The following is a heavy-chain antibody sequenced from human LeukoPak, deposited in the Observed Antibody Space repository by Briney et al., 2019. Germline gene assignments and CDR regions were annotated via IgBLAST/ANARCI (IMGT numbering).Heavy chain of an antibody. CDR2: ISSSSSSI. J-gene: IGHJ4*02. V-gene: IGHV3-21*01. Sequence: GGSLRLSCAASGFTFSSYSMNWVRQAPGKGLEWVSSISSSSSSIYYAYSVKGRFTISRDNDNHSLYLQMNSLRAEDTAVYYCARDGTYYDSSGTIDYWGQGTLVTVSS. CDR1: GFTFSSYS. D-gene: IGHD3-22*01. CDR3: ARDGTYYDSSGTIDY.